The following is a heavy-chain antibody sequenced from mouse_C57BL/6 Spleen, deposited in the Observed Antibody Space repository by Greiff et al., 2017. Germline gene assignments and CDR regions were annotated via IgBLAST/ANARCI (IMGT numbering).Heavy chain of an antibody. CDR2: ISSGGDYI. J-gene: IGHJ3*01. CDR1: GFTFSSYA. D-gene: IGHD2-2*01. CDR3: TREGEYGYDGGWFAC. V-gene: IGHV5-9-1*02. Sequence: EVQVVASGEGLVKPGGSLKLSCAASGFTFSSYAMSWVRQTPAKRLEWVAYISSGGDYIYYADTVKGRFTISRSHARNTLYLQMSSLKSEDTAMYYCTREGEYGYDGGWFACQGQGTLVTVSA.